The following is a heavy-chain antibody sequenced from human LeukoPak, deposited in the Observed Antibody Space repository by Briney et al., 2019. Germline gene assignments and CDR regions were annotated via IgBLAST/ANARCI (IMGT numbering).Heavy chain of an antibody. J-gene: IGHJ4*02. CDR3: ARAVDNSRGWGYFDY. V-gene: IGHV4-30-2*01. CDR2: IYHSGST. Sequence: SETLSLTCAVSGGSISSGGYSWSWIRQPPGKGLEWIGYIYHSGSTYYNPSLKSRVTISVDRSKNQFSLKLSSVTAADTAVYYCARAVDNSRGWGYFDYWGQGTLVTVSS. CDR1: GGSISSGGYS. D-gene: IGHD4-23*01.